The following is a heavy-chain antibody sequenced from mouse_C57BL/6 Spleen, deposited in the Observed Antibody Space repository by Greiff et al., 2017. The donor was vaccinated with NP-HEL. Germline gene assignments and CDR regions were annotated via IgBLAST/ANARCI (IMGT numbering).Heavy chain of an antibody. Sequence: QVQLKESGPELVKPGASVKISCKASGYAFSSSWMNWVKQRPGKGLEWIGRIYPGDGDTNYNGKFKGKATLTADKSSSTAYMQLSSLTSEDSAVYFCARSPYYYSWFAYWGQGTLVTVSA. CDR1: GYAFSSSW. CDR3: ARSPYYYSWFAY. D-gene: IGHD1-1*01. J-gene: IGHJ3*01. V-gene: IGHV1-82*01. CDR2: IYPGDGDT.